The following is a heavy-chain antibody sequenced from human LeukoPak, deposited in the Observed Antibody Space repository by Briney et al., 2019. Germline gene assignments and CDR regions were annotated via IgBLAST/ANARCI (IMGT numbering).Heavy chain of an antibody. CDR3: ARAGSTIFGVVIPYGMDV. J-gene: IGHJ6*02. CDR1: GFTFSSYG. D-gene: IGHD3-3*01. CDR2: ISSNGGSA. V-gene: IGHV3-64*01. Sequence: PGGSLRLSCAASGFTFSSYGMHWVRQAPGKGLEYVSAISSNGGSAYYANSVKGRFTISRDNSKNTLYLQMGSLRVEDMAVYYCARAGSTIFGVVIPYGMDVSGQGTTVTVSS.